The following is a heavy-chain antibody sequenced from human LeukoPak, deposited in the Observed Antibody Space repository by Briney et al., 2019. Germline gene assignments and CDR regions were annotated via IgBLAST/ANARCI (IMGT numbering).Heavy chain of an antibody. Sequence: GRSLRLSCAASGFTFDDYAMYWVRQAPGKGLEWVSGISWNSGSIGYADSVKGRFTISRDNAKDSLYLQMNSLRAEDTAVYYRARADSGWSVYYNLDYWGQGTLVTVSS. V-gene: IGHV3-9*01. CDR1: GFTFDDYA. J-gene: IGHJ4*02. D-gene: IGHD3-3*01. CDR2: ISWNSGSI. CDR3: ARADSGWSVYYNLDY.